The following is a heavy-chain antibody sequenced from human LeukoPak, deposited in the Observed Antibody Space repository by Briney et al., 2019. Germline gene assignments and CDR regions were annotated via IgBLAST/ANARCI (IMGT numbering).Heavy chain of an antibody. Sequence: PGRSLRLSCAASGFTFSSYGMHWVRQAPGKGLEWVAVIRYDGSNKYYADSVKGRFTISRDNSKNTLYLQMNSLRAEDTAVYYCATAPGYNGYFDYWGQGTLVTVSS. J-gene: IGHJ4*02. V-gene: IGHV3-33*01. D-gene: IGHD1-26*01. CDR2: IRYDGSNK. CDR1: GFTFSSYG. CDR3: ATAPGYNGYFDY.